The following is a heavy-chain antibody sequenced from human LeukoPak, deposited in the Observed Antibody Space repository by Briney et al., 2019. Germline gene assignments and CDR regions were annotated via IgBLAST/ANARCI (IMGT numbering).Heavy chain of an antibody. CDR1: GFSFSSYW. V-gene: IGHV3-7*03. CDR2: ENQDGSEI. Sequence: GGSLRLSCAASGFSFSSYWMSWVRQAPGKGLEWVANENQDGSEIYYVDSVKGRFIMSRDNTKNSFYLQMSSLRVEDTAVYYCARGRDVDSWGQGTLVTVSS. CDR3: ARGRDVDS. J-gene: IGHJ5*01.